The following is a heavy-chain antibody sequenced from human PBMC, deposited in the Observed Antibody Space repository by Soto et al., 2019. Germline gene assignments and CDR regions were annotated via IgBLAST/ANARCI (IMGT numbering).Heavy chain of an antibody. V-gene: IGHV1-18*01. CDR2: ISPLKGNT. Sequence: QVRLIQSAGEVKKPGASVKVSCKASGYTFTNYVIHWIRQAPGQGLEWMAWISPLKGNTNYAQKVQGRVTVTTDTSTNTVYMHLSGLRSDDTALYFCARSGEHPFDYWGQGSLVTVSS. CDR1: GYTFTNYV. CDR3: ARSGEHPFDY. J-gene: IGHJ4*02. D-gene: IGHD5-12*01.